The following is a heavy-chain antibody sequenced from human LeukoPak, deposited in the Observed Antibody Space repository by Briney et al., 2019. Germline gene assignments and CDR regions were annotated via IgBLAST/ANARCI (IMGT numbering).Heavy chain of an antibody. CDR3: TSDLLGYCGGGTGRAFDY. V-gene: IGHV3-30-3*01. CDR1: GFTFHDYA. Sequence: GGSLRLSCAASGFTFHDYAMHWVRQAPGKGLEWVADISYDGSNKYYADSVKGRISISRDNSKNTLYLQMTSLRADDTAVYYCTSDLLGYCGGGTGRAFDYWGQGTLVTVSS. J-gene: IGHJ4*02. D-gene: IGHD2-15*01. CDR2: ISYDGSNK.